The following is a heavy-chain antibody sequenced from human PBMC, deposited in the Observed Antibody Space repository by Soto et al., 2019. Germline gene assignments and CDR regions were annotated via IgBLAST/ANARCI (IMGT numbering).Heavy chain of an antibody. D-gene: IGHD6-6*01. V-gene: IGHV1-2*04. CDR3: ARGGPYSSSIDP. CDR1: GYTFTGYY. Sequence: ASVKVSCKASGYTFTGYYMHWVRQAPGQGLEWMGWINPNSGGTNYAQKFQGWVTMTRDTSISTAYMELSRLRFDDTAVYYCARGGPYSSSIDPWGQGTLVTVSS. J-gene: IGHJ5*02. CDR2: INPNSGGT.